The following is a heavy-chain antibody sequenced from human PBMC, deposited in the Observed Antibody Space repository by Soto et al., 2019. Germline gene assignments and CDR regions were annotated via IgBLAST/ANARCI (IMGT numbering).Heavy chain of an antibody. CDR2: IWYDGGNK. Sequence: QVQLVESGGGVVQPGRSLRLSCAASGFTFSSYGMHWVRQAPGKGLEWVAVIWYDGGNKYYADSVKGRFTISRDNSKNTLCLEMNSLRAEDTAVYYCARDSYGEDYWGRGSLVTVSA. V-gene: IGHV3-33*01. CDR3: ARDSYGEDY. J-gene: IGHJ4*02. D-gene: IGHD4-17*01. CDR1: GFTFSSYG.